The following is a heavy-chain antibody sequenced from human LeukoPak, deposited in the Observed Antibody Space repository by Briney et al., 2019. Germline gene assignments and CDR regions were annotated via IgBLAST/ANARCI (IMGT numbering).Heavy chain of an antibody. Sequence: PGGSLRLSCAASGFIFTNYAMSWVRQAPGKGLEWVSAISGSGGITYYADSVKGRFTISRDNSMNTLYLQMSSLRAEDTAVYYCAELGITMIGGVWGKGTTVTISS. CDR3: AELGITMIGGV. D-gene: IGHD3-10*02. CDR2: ISGSGGIT. CDR1: GFIFTNYA. J-gene: IGHJ6*04. V-gene: IGHV3-23*01.